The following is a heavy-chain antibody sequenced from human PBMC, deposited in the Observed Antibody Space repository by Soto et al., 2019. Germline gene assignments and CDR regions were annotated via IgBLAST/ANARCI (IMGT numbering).Heavy chain of an antibody. CDR3: AKVGTTWLYPALYYFDQ. CDR1: GFTFSSYA. D-gene: IGHD2-15*01. V-gene: IGHV3-23*01. Sequence: GGSLRLSCAASGFTFSSYAMAWVRQAPGKGLECVSLISGRGDSTYYAGSVKGRFTISRDSPKNTLHLQMNSLRVEDAAVYYCAKVGTTWLYPALYYFDQWGQGTLVTVSS. J-gene: IGHJ4*02. CDR2: ISGRGDST.